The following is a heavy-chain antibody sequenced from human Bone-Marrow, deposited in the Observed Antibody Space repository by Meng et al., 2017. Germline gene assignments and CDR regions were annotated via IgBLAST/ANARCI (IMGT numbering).Heavy chain of an antibody. V-gene: IGHV1-18*01. D-gene: IGHD1-26*01. CDR2: ISAYNGNT. CDR3: ARGSGSGSYHS. J-gene: IGHJ4*02. CDR1: GHTFTSYG. Sequence: VPLVTSGAELKQPGASVKVSCKASGHTFTSYGMSWVRQAPGQGHEWMGWISAYNGNTNYAQKLQGRVTMTTDTSTSTAYMELRSLRSDDTTVYYCARGSGSGSYHSWGQGTLVTVSS.